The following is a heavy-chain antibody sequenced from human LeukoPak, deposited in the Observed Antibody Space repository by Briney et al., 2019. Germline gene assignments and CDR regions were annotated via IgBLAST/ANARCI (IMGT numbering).Heavy chain of an antibody. D-gene: IGHD3-22*01. CDR1: GGTFSSYA. CDR2: IIPIFGTA. V-gene: IGHV1-69*05. CDR3: ASGCSRYYSGYFDY. Sequence: SVKVSCKASGGTFSSYAISWVRQAPGQGLEWMGRIIPIFGTANYAQKFQGRVTITTDESTSTAYMELSSLRSEDTAVYYCASGCSRYYSGYFDYWGQGTLVTVSS. J-gene: IGHJ4*02.